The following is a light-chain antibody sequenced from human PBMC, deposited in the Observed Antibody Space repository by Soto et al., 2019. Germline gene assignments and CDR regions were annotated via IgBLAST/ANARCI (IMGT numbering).Light chain of an antibody. CDR2: EVS. CDR1: RSDVGGYNL. Sequence: QSVLTQPASVSGSPGQSITISCTGTRSDVGGYNLVSWYQHHPRKAPKLVIYEVSERPSGVSYRFSGSKSGNTASLTISGLQAGDEADYYCQSYDSTLSARYVFGTGTKVTVL. CDR3: QSYDSTLSARYV. V-gene: IGLV2-23*02. J-gene: IGLJ1*01.